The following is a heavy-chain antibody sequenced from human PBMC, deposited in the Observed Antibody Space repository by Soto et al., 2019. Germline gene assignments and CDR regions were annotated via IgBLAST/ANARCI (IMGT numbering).Heavy chain of an antibody. D-gene: IGHD3-22*01. CDR2: IYHSGST. CDR1: GGSISSSSYY. CDR3: TRTYYYDSSGYSVLYN. J-gene: IGHJ4*02. V-gene: IGHV4-39*02. Sequence: SETLSLTCTVSGGSISSSSYYWGWIRQPPGKGLEWIGSIYHSGSTYYNPSLESRVTITVDTSKNHFSLKLSSVTAADTAVYYCTRTYYYDSSGYSVLYNWGQGTLVTVSS.